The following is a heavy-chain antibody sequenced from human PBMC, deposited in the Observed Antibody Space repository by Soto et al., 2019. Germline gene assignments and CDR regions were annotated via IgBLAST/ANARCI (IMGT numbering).Heavy chain of an antibody. CDR2: IYSGGST. V-gene: IGHV3-53*01. CDR3: ARDEGSNYDALGYYGMDV. J-gene: IGHJ6*02. D-gene: IGHD4-4*01. Sequence: SLRLSCAASGFTVSSNYMSWVRQAPGKGLEWVSVIYSGGSTYYADSVKGRFTISRDNSKNTLYLQMNSLRAEDTAVYYCARDEGSNYDALGYYGMDVWGQGTTVTVSS. CDR1: GFTVSSNY.